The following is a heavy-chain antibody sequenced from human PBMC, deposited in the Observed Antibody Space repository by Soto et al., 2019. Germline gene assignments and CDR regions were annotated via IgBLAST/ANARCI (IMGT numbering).Heavy chain of an antibody. Sequence: EVQLVESGGGLVQPGGSLRLSCAASGFTFSNYWMSWVRQVPGKRLAWVSNIKEDGSEKYYVDSVKGRFTISRDNAKNSVHLQMNSLRDEDTAVYYCVRFSILVSGRGRGAFFDSWGQGTPVTVSS. CDR2: IKEDGSEK. CDR3: VRFSILVSGRGRGAFFDS. CDR1: GFTFSNYW. D-gene: IGHD3-22*01. J-gene: IGHJ4*02. V-gene: IGHV3-7*03.